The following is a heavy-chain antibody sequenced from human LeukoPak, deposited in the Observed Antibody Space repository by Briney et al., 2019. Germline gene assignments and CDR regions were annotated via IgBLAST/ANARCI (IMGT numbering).Heavy chain of an antibody. V-gene: IGHV3-30*04. J-gene: IGHJ4*02. D-gene: IGHD1-26*01. CDR3: ARESAPVGATSFFDY. CDR1: GFTFSSYA. CDR2: ISYDGSNK. Sequence: GRSLRLSCADSGFTFSSYAMHWVRQAPGKGLEWVAVISYDGSNKYYADSVKGRFTISRDNSKNTLYLQMNSLRAEDTAVYYCARESAPVGATSFFDYWGQGTLVTVSS.